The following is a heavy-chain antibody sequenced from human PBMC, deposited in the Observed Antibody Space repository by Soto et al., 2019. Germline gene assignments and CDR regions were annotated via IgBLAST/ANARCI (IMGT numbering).Heavy chain of an antibody. CDR3: ARRGYSYGIDY. D-gene: IGHD5-18*01. CDR2: ISYDGSNK. CDR1: GFTFSSYA. Sequence: QVQLVESGGGVVQPGRSLRLSCAASGFTFSSYAMHWVRQAPGKGLEWVAVISYDGSNKYYADSVKGRFTISRDNSKNTLYLHMNSLRAEDTAVYYCARRGYSYGIDYWGQGTLVPVSS. J-gene: IGHJ4*02. V-gene: IGHV3-30-3*01.